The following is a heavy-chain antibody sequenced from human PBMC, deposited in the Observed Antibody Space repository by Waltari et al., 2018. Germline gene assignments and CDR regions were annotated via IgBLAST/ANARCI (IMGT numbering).Heavy chain of an antibody. CDR1: GDSIGSGEYF. D-gene: IGHD3-10*01. J-gene: IGHJ3*02. CDR2: LYYSGST. V-gene: IGHV4-30-4*08. Sequence: QVQLQEAGPGLVKPSQTLSLTCTVSGDSIGSGEYFWSWIRQPPGKGLECIGYLYYSGSTYYNPSLKSRVTISGDTSKNEFSLKLSSVTAADTAVYYCARSYGSGSYWLDALDIWGQGTVVTVSS. CDR3: ARSYGSGSYWLDALDI.